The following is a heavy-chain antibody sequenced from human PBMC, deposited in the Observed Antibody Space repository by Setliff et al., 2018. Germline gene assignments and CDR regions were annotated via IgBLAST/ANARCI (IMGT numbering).Heavy chain of an antibody. CDR3: AKANTGYSSTWLFDY. CDR2: IKSKTDGGTI. V-gene: IGHV3-15*01. CDR1: GFTFSKAW. J-gene: IGHJ4*02. Sequence: PGESLKISCAASGFTFSKAWMSWVRQAPGKGLEWVGRIKSKTDGGTIDYAAPVKGRLTISRSSSKNTLYLQMNSLRAEDTAVYYCAKANTGYSSTWLFDYWGQGTLVTVSS. D-gene: IGHD6-13*01.